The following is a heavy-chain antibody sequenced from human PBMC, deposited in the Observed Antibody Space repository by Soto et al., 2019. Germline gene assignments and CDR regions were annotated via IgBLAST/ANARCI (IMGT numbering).Heavy chain of an antibody. CDR3: GKGPINGRWYAED. Sequence: EVHLLESGGGLVQPGESIRLSCGTSGFPFSSCVMTWVRQAPGKGLEWVSSITKADSGTFYADSVKGRFTISRDNSKNTMYLQMNDRRAEDTAVYYGGKGPINGRWYAEDWGQGTLVTVSS. J-gene: IGHJ4*02. D-gene: IGHD6-13*01. CDR1: GFPFSSCV. CDR2: ITKADSGT. V-gene: IGHV3-23*01.